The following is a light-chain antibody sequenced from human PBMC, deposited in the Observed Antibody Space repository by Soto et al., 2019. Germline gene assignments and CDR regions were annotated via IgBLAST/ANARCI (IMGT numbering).Light chain of an antibody. CDR1: SSDVGAYNS. CDR3: CSSATEGTYV. J-gene: IGLJ1*01. V-gene: IGLV2-23*01. CDR2: KGT. Sequence: QSALAQPASVSGSPGQSITISCTGTSSDVGAYNSVSWYQQHPHRAPQVIIYKGTQRPSGVSNRFYGSTSGNAASLTISALQADDEADYFCCSSATEGTYVFGTGTKVTVL.